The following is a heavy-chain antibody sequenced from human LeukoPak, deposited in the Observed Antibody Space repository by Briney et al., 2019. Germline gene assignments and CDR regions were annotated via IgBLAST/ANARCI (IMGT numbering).Heavy chain of an antibody. CDR2: IYPGDSDT. V-gene: IGHV5-51*01. Sequence: GESLKISCKGSGCRFTSYWIGWVRQMPGKGLEWMGIIYPGDSDTRYSPSFQGQVTISADKSISTAYLQWSSLKASDTAMYYCARITYYYDSSGYYYYYYYMDVWGKGTTVTVSS. J-gene: IGHJ6*03. CDR1: GCRFTSYW. CDR3: ARITYYYDSSGYYYYYYYMDV. D-gene: IGHD3-22*01.